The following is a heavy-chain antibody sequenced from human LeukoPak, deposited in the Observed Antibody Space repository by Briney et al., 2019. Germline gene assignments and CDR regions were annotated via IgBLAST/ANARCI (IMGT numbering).Heavy chain of an antibody. V-gene: IGHV3-30*04. CDR1: GFTFSSYA. J-gene: IGHJ4*02. CDR2: ISYDGSNK. Sequence: GRSLRLSCAASGFTFSSYAMHWVRQAPGKGLEWVAVISYDGSNKYYADSVKGRFTISRDNSKNTLYLQMNSLRAEDTAVYYCARDEHSSGYSALSRFDYWGQGTLVTVSS. D-gene: IGHD3-22*01. CDR3: ARDEHSSGYSALSRFDY.